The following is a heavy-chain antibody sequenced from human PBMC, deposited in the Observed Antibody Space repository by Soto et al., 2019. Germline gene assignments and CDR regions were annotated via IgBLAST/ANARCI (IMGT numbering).Heavy chain of an antibody. CDR1: GGSFSGYY. J-gene: IGHJ5*02. V-gene: IGHV4-34*01. CDR2: INHSGST. Sequence: SETLSLTCAVYGGSFSGYYWSWIRQPPGKGLEWIGEINHSGSTNYNPSLKSRVTISVDTSKNQFSLKLSSVTAADTAVYYCARGYSNWFDPWGQGTLVNVSS. CDR3: ARGYSNWFDP. D-gene: IGHD4-4*01.